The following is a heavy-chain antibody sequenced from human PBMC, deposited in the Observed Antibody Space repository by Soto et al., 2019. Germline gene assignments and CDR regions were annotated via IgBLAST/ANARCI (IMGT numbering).Heavy chain of an antibody. CDR2: ISASGGTT. Sequence: PGGSLRLSCAASGFAFSSYAMSWVRQAPGKGLEWVSHISASGGTTYHADSVKGRFTISRDKSKSTLYLQMNSLRADDTALYYCAKRVGVAAAGSTFDIWGQGTMVTVSS. CDR3: AKRVGVAAAGSTFDI. J-gene: IGHJ3*02. D-gene: IGHD6-13*01. V-gene: IGHV3-23*01. CDR1: GFAFSSYA.